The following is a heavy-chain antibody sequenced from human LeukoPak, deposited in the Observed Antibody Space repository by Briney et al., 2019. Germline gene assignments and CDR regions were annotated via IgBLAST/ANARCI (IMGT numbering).Heavy chain of an antibody. V-gene: IGHV3-21*04. CDR3: AKDGWFGELSGDVYFDY. CDR2: ISDRV. D-gene: IGHD3-10*01. Sequence: GGSLTLSCVASGITVSGYGLNWVRQTPGKGLEWVSSISDRVYYADSVKGRFTISRDDAKNSLYLQMNSLRAEDTALYYCAKDGWFGELSGDVYFDYWGQGTLVTVSS. J-gene: IGHJ4*02. CDR1: GITVSGYG.